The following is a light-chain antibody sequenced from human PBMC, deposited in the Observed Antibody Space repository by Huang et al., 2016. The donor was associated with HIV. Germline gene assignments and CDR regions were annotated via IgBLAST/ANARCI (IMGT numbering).Light chain of an antibody. J-gene: IGKJ1*01. CDR3: QQYYSTRT. CDR2: WAS. CDR1: QSVLYSSNNKNY. V-gene: IGKV4-1*01. Sequence: DIVMTQSPDSLAVSLGERATINCKSSQSVLYSSNNKNYLAWYQQKPGQPPKLLIYWASTREAGVPDRFSGSGSGTDITLTISSLQAEDGAVYYCQQYYSTRTFGQGTKVEIK.